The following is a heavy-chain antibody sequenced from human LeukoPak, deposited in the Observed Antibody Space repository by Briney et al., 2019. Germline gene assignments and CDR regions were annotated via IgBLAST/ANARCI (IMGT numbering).Heavy chain of an antibody. CDR2: ISYDGSNK. V-gene: IGHV3-30*04. Sequence: PGRSLRLSCAASGFTFSSYAMHWVRQAPGKGLEWVAVISYDGSNKYYADSVKGRFTISRDNARSSLYLQMNSLRAEDTAVYYCAKVGTGNEYGSGDFDYWGQGTLVTVSP. D-gene: IGHD3-10*01. J-gene: IGHJ4*02. CDR3: AKVGTGNEYGSGDFDY. CDR1: GFTFSSYA.